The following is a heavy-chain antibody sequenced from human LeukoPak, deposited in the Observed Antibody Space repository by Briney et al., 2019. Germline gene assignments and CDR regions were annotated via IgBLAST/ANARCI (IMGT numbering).Heavy chain of an antibody. D-gene: IGHD6-13*01. Sequence: SQTLSLTCAISGDSVSSNSAAWNWIRQSPSRGLEWLGRTYYRSKWYNDYAVSVKSRITINPDTSKNQFSLQLNSVTPEDTAVYYCAREVNSSSWPYHYYYYGMDVWGQGTTVTVSS. J-gene: IGHJ6*02. CDR3: AREVNSSSWPYHYYYYGMDV. V-gene: IGHV6-1*01. CDR2: TYYRSKWYN. CDR1: GDSVSSNSAA.